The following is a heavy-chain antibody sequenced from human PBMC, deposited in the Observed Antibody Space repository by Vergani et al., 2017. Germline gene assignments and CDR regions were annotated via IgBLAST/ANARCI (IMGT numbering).Heavy chain of an antibody. CDR3: ASSYDARYFQH. J-gene: IGHJ1*01. Sequence: QVQLQQWGAGLLKPSETLSLTCAVYGGSFSGYYWSWIRQPPGKGLEWIGEINHSGSTNYNPSLKSRVTISVDTSKNQFSLKLSSVTAADTAVYYCASSYDARYFQHWGQGTLVTVSS. V-gene: IGHV4-34*01. CDR2: INHSGST. D-gene: IGHD3-16*01. CDR1: GGSFSGYY.